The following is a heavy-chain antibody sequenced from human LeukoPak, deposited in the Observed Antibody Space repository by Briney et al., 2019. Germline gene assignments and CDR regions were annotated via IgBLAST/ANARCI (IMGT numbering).Heavy chain of an antibody. J-gene: IGHJ4*02. CDR1: GFTFGKYW. Sequence: GGSLRLSCVASGFTFGKYWMSWVRQAPGKGLEWVSAISGSGGSTYYADSVKGRFTISRDNSKNTLYLQMNSLRAEDTAVYYCAKDLVSGSYSRGFYFDYWGQGTLVTVSS. V-gene: IGHV3-23*01. D-gene: IGHD1-26*01. CDR2: ISGSGGST. CDR3: AKDLVSGSYSRGFYFDY.